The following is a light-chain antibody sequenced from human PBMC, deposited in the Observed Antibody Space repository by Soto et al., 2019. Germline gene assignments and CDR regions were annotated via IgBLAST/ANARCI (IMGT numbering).Light chain of an antibody. CDR2: GAS. CDR1: QDIRSS. CDR3: QQDSSWPLT. V-gene: IGKV3-15*01. Sequence: EIVMRQSPATLSVSPGERVTLSCRASQDIRSSLAWYQQKPGQAPRLLIYGASIRATGVPATFSGSGSGTEFTLSISSLQSEHLGVYYCQQDSSWPLTFGGGTKVDI. J-gene: IGKJ4*01.